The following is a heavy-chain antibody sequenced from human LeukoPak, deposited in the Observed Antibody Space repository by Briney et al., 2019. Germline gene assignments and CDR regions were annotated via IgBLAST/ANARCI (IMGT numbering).Heavy chain of an antibody. J-gene: IGHJ4*02. CDR2: IYPGDSDI. D-gene: IGHD3-22*01. V-gene: IGHV5-51*01. CDR3: ARIVTYYYDSSGYHDY. CDR1: GSSFTSYW. Sequence: GESLQISCKGAGSSFTSYWIGWVPQLPGKGLEWMGIIYPGDSDIRYSPSFQGQVTISADKSISTAYLQWSSLKASDTAMYYCARIVTYYYDSSGYHDYWGQGTLVTVSS.